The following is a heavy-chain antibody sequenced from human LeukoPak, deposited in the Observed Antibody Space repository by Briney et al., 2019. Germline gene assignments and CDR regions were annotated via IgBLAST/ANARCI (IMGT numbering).Heavy chain of an antibody. CDR3: AREPHYYDSSGYYSGWSVHFDY. D-gene: IGHD3-22*01. Sequence: PGGSLRLSCAASGFSFSSYWMSWVRQAPGKGLEWVSVLYSGGSTYYVDSVKGRFTISRDNSKNTVYLQMNSLRAEDTAVYYCAREPHYYDSSGYYSGWSVHFDYWGQGTLVTVSS. CDR1: GFSFSSYW. J-gene: IGHJ4*02. V-gene: IGHV3-66*01. CDR2: LYSGGST.